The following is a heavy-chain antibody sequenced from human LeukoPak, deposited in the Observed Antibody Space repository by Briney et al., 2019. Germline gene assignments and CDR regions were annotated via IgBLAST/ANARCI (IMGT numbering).Heavy chain of an antibody. Sequence: ASVKVSCKASGYTFTGYYMHWVRQAPGQGLEWMGWINPNSGGTNYARKFQGRVTMTRDTSISTAYMELSRLRSDDTAVYYCARRRLVSIAAAGSIGYYYYMDVWGKGTTVTVSS. CDR2: INPNSGGT. V-gene: IGHV1-2*02. CDR3: ARRRLVSIAAAGSIGYYYYMDV. CDR1: GYTFTGYY. D-gene: IGHD6-13*01. J-gene: IGHJ6*03.